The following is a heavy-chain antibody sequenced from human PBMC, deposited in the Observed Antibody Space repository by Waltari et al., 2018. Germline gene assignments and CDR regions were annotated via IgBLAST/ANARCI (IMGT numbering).Heavy chain of an antibody. CDR2: INAGNGNT. V-gene: IGHV1-3*01. J-gene: IGHJ3*02. CDR3: ARGRWYRTLDAFDI. D-gene: IGHD2-15*01. Sequence: QVQLVQSGAEVKKPGASVKVSCKSSGYTFTSYAMHWVRQAPGQRLEWMGWINAGNGNTKYSQKFQGRVTITRDTSASTAYMELSSLRSEDTAVYYCARGRWYRTLDAFDIWGQGTMVTVSS. CDR1: GYTFTSYA.